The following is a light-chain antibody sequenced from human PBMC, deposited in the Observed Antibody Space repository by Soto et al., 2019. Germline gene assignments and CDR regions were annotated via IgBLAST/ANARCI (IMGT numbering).Light chain of an antibody. CDR2: DAS. CDR1: QSVSSY. V-gene: IGKV3-11*01. J-gene: IGKJ1*01. CDR3: QQRSNWPWM. Sequence: EIVLTQSPATLSLSPGERATLSCRASQSVSSYLAWYQKKPGQAPRLLIYDASNRATGIPARFSGSGSGTDFTLTHSSLEPEDFAVYYCQQRSNWPWMFGQGTKVEI.